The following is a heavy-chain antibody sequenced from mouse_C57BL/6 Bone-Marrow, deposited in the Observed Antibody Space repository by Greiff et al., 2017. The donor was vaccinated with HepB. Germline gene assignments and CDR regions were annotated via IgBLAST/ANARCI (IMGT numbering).Heavy chain of an antibody. J-gene: IGHJ2*01. CDR2: IDPSDSYT. CDR3: ARYLLYFGS. D-gene: IGHD5-1*01. V-gene: IGHV1-59*01. CDR1: GYTFTSYW. Sequence: QVQLQQPGAELVRPGTSVKLSCKASGYTFTSYWMHWVKQRPGQGLEWIGVIDPSDSYTNYNQKFKGKATLTVDTSSSTAYMQLSSLTSEDSAVYYCARYLLYFGSWGQGTTLTDSS.